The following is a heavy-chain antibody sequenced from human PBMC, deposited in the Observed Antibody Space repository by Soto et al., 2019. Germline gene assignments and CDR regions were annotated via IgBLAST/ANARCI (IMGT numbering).Heavy chain of an antibody. CDR1: GSTVASNHS. V-gene: IGHV4-4*02. CDR3: AREFVTAGGNNSFDP. Sequence: SETLSLNYGDSGSTVASNHSWSWIRQSPGRGLEWIGNVYHTGDTNFNPSLQSRVTFSVDKSNNQFSLRLTSVTAADTAVYFCAREFVTAGGNNSFDPWGPGTLVTVSS. D-gene: IGHD2-21*02. J-gene: IGHJ5*02. CDR2: VYHTGDT.